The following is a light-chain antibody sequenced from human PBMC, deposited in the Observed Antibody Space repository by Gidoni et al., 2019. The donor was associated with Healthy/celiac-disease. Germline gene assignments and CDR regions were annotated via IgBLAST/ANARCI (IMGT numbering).Light chain of an antibody. CDR3: QQYGSSPLT. Sequence: EIVLTQSPGTLSLSTGERATLSCRASQSVSSSYVAWYQQKPGQAPRLLIYGASSRATGIPDRFSGSGSGTDFTLTISRLEPEDFAVYYCQQYGSSPLTFGGGTKVEI. CDR2: GAS. V-gene: IGKV3-20*01. J-gene: IGKJ4*01. CDR1: QSVSSSY.